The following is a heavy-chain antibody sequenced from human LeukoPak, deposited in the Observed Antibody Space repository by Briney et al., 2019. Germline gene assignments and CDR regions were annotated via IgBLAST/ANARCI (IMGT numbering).Heavy chain of an antibody. CDR2: IYYSGST. J-gene: IGHJ5*02. Sequence: SETLSLTCTVSGYSISTGYYWDWIRQPPGKGLEWIGYIYYSGSTNYNPSLKSRVTISVDTSKNQFSLKLSSVTAADTAVYYCARVTGYSFEDWFDPWGQGTLVTVSS. V-gene: IGHV4-61*01. D-gene: IGHD3-9*01. CDR3: ARVTGYSFEDWFDP. CDR1: GYSISTGYY.